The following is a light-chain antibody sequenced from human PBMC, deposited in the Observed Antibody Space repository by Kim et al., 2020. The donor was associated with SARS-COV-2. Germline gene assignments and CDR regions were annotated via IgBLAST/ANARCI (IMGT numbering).Light chain of an antibody. CDR3: HSYDITDPWV. V-gene: IGLV6-57*03. CDR1: RRSIAINF. Sequence: TVTLSCTRRRRSIAINFLQSYLHPPGRAPTTVLYENTQSPSGVPDRFSGSIDISSNSASLTISGLKTEDEADYYCHSYDITDPWVFGGGTQLTVL. CDR2: ENT. J-gene: IGLJ3*02.